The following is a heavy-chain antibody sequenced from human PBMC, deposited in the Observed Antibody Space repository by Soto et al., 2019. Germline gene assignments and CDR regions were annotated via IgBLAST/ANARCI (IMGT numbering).Heavy chain of an antibody. CDR3: AKDRLLWFGELFAARYGMDV. CDR1: GFTFSSYG. D-gene: IGHD3-10*01. CDR2: IWYDGSNK. J-gene: IGHJ6*02. V-gene: IGHV3-33*06. Sequence: PGGSLRLSCAASGFTFSSYGMHWVRQAPGKGLEWVAVIWYDGSNKYYADSVKGRFTISRDNSKNTLYLQMNSLRAEGTAVYYCAKDRLLWFGELFAARYGMDVWGQGTTVTVSS.